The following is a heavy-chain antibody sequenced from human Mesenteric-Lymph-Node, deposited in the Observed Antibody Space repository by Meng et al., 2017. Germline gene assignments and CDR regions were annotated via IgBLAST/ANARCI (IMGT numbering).Heavy chain of an antibody. CDR2: ISYDGSNK. V-gene: IGHV3-30*04. J-gene: IGHJ4*02. Sequence: GGSLRLSCAASGFTFSSYAMHWVRQAPGKGLEWVAVISYDGSNKYYADSVKGRFTISRDNSKNTLYLQMDSLRAEDTAVYYCARDPFTVTKLWGQGTLVTVSS. CDR3: ARDPFTVTKL. CDR1: GFTFSSYA. D-gene: IGHD4-17*01.